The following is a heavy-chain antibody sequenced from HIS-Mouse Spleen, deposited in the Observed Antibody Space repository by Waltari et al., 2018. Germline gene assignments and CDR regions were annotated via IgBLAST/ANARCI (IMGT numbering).Heavy chain of an antibody. CDR2: IYYSGST. CDR1: GGSISSSIYY. V-gene: IGHV4-39*07. D-gene: IGHD6-13*01. J-gene: IGHJ2*01. Sequence: QLQLQESGPGLVKPSETLSLTCTVSGGSISSSIYYWGRIRQSPGKGLEWIGSIYYSGSTYYNPSLKSRVTISVDTSKNQFSLKLSSVTAADTAVYYCAREIPYSSSWYDWYFDLWGRGTLVTVSS. CDR3: AREIPYSSSWYDWYFDL.